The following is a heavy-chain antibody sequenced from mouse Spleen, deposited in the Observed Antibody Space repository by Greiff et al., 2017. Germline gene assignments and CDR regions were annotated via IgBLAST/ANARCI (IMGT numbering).Heavy chain of an antibody. V-gene: IGHV14-4*01. CDR3: TGYYGSSYEFAY. Sequence: VQLQQSGAELVRPGASVKLSCTASGFNIKDDYMHWVKQRPEQGLEWIGWIDPENGDTEYASKFQGKATITADTSSNTAYLQLSSLTSEDTAVYYCTGYYGSSYEFAYWGQGTLVTVSA. CDR2: IDPENGDT. D-gene: IGHD1-1*01. J-gene: IGHJ3*01. CDR1: GFNIKDDY.